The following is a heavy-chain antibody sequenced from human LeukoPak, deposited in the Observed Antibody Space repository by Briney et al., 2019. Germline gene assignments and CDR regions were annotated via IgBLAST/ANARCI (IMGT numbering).Heavy chain of an antibody. CDR2: TYYTGST. J-gene: IGHJ4*02. V-gene: IGHV4-59*01. CDR1: GGSISTYY. Sequence: PSETLSLTCSVSGGSISTYYWSWIRPPPGKGLEWIGNTYYTGSTNYNPSLKSRVAISVDTSKNQFSLKLSSVTAADTAVYYCARGPFNRFDYWGQGTLVTVSS. CDR3: ARGPFNRFDY. D-gene: IGHD1-14*01.